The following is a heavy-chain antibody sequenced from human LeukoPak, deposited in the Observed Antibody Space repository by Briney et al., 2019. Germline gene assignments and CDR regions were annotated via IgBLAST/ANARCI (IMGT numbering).Heavy chain of an antibody. Sequence: PGGSLRLSCAAFGFTFSSYAMHWVRRAPGKGLQWVAVISYDGSNKYYADSVKGRFTICRDNSKNTLYLQMNSLRAEDTAVYYCARDHVGYFDYWGQGTLVTVSS. CDR3: ARDHVGYFDY. CDR1: GFTFSSYA. J-gene: IGHJ4*02. CDR2: ISYDGSNK. D-gene: IGHD1-26*01. V-gene: IGHV3-30-3*01.